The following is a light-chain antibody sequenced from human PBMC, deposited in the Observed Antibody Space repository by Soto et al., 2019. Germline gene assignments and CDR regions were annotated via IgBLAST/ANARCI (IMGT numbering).Light chain of an antibody. CDR3: QQSYSTPYT. Sequence: DIQMTQSPSSLSASVGDRVTITWRASQSITNYLNWHQQKPGKAPKLLMYAISTLQSGVPSRFGGSGSGTEFTLTISSLQPDDFATYYCQQSYSTPYTFGQGTKVDIK. V-gene: IGKV1-39*01. J-gene: IGKJ2*01. CDR1: QSITNY. CDR2: AIS.